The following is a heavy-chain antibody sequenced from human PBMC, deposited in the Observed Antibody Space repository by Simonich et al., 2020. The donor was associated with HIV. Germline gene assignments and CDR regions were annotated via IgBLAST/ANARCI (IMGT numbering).Heavy chain of an antibody. CDR3: ARHFWVGESWGAFDF. J-gene: IGHJ3*01. CDR1: GGSFSGYY. D-gene: IGHD3-10*01. CDR2: INHSGTS. Sequence: QVRLQQWGAGLLKPSKTLSLTCAVYGGSFSGYYWSWIRQPPGKGLEWIGEINHSGTSTHNPSLNSRVTISVDTSKNQFSLKLNSVTAADTAVYYCARHFWVGESWGAFDFWGQGTMVTVSS. V-gene: IGHV4-34*01.